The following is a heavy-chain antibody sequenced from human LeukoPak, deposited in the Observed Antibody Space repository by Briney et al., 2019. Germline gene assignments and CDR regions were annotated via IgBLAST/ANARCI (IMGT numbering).Heavy chain of an antibody. D-gene: IGHD3-10*01. CDR3: ARNLWFGESSDAFYI. CDR2: INHSGST. J-gene: IGHJ3*02. CDR1: GGSFSGYY. Sequence: PSETLSLTCAVYGGSFSGYYWSWIRQPPGKGLEWIGEINHSGSTNYNPSLKSRVSISVDTSKNQFSLRLTSVTAADTAVYYCARNLWFGESSDAFYIWGQGTMVTVSS. V-gene: IGHV4-34*01.